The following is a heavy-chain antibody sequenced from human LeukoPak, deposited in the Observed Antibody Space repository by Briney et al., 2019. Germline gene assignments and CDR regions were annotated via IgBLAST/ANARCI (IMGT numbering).Heavy chain of an antibody. D-gene: IGHD5-12*01. CDR1: GGSISTFY. CDR3: VRSAQGRGGYVFDY. CDR2: ISYSGST. Sequence: SETLSLTCTVSGGSISTFYWSWIRRPPGRGLEWIGYISYSGSTNFNPSLKSRVTISVDTSKNQFSLKLSSVTAADTAVYYCVRSAQGRGGYVFDYWGQGTLVTVSS. V-gene: IGHV4-59*12. J-gene: IGHJ4*02.